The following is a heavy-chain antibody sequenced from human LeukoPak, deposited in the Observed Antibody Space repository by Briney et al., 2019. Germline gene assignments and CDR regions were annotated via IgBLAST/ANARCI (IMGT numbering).Heavy chain of an antibody. J-gene: IGHJ5*02. V-gene: IGHV1-24*01. Sequence: GASVKVSCKVSGSTLTEFSIHWVRQAPGKGLEWMGGFVPEDDETIYAQSFQGRVTMTEDTSTDTAYMELSSLRSEDTAMYYCAKFAPGDLFAPWGKEPLVTVSS. CDR3: AKFAPGDLFAP. D-gene: IGHD7-27*01. CDR1: GSTLTEFS. CDR2: FVPEDDET.